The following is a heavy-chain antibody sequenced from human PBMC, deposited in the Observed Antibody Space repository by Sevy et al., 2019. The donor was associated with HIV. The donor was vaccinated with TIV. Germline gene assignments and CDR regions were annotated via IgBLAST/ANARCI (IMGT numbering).Heavy chain of an antibody. J-gene: IGHJ5*01. CDR2: IWSDGAYQ. V-gene: IGHV3-33*01. D-gene: IGHD3-22*01. CDR3: ARGGYYYDNAAYYALDS. Sequence: AGGSLRLSFAATGFTFSNYAMHWVRQAPGKGMEWVAIIWSDGAYQYHGDSVKGRFTISRDNSKNTLYLQMNNVRVEDTAVYYCARGGYYYDNAAYYALDSWGHRTLVTVSS. CDR1: GFTFSNYA.